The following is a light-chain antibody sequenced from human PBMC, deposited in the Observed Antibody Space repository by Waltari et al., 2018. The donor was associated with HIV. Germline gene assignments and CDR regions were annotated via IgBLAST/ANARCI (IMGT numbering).Light chain of an antibody. Sequence: QSALTQPRSVSGSPGQSVTISCTGTSSDVGGYDSVSWYQQHPGKAPKVIISDVSRRPSGVPDRFSASKSGNTASLTISGLQAADEADYFCCSYASNYILIFGGGTKLTVL. CDR1: SSDVGGYDS. J-gene: IGLJ2*01. CDR2: DVS. V-gene: IGLV2-11*01. CDR3: CSYASNYILI.